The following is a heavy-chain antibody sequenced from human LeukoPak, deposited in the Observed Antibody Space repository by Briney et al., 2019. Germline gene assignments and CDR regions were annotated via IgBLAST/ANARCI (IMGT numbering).Heavy chain of an antibody. CDR3: ARDREWEPPNAFDI. Sequence: GRSLRLSCAASGFTFSSYALYWVRQAPGKGLEWVAVIWYDGSNKYYADSVKGRFTISRDNSKNTLYLQMNSLRAEDTAVYYCARDREWEPPNAFDIWGQGTMVTVSS. J-gene: IGHJ3*02. D-gene: IGHD1-26*01. CDR1: GFTFSSYA. V-gene: IGHV3-33*08. CDR2: IWYDGSNK.